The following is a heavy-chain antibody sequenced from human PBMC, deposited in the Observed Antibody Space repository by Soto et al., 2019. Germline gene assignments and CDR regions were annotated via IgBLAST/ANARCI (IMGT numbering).Heavy chain of an antibody. D-gene: IGHD6-19*01. Sequence: GGSLRLSCAASGFIFDDYTMHWVRQPPGKGLEWVSLITSDGSHTYYADSVRGRFTISRDNSEDSLYLQMNSLRREDTALYYCAKARTASAWYFGSWGQGTPVTVS. CDR3: AKARTASAWYFGS. V-gene: IGHV3-43*01. CDR2: ITSDGSHT. J-gene: IGHJ4*02. CDR1: GFIFDDYT.